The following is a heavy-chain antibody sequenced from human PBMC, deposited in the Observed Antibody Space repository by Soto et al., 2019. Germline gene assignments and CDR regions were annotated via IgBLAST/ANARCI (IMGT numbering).Heavy chain of an antibody. CDR2: ISSSSSTI. V-gene: IGHV3-48*02. Sequence: EVQLVESGGGLVQPGGSLRLSCAASGFTFSSYSMNWVRQAPGKGLEWVSYISSSSSTIYYADSVKGRFTISRDNAKNALYLQMNSLRDEDTGVYYCARATMVRGVVWTETFDYWGQGTLVTVSS. J-gene: IGHJ4*02. D-gene: IGHD3-10*01. CDR3: ARATMVRGVVWTETFDY. CDR1: GFTFSSYS.